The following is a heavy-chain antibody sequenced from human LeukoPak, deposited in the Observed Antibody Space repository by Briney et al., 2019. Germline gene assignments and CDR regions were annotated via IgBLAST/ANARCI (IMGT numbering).Heavy chain of an antibody. J-gene: IGHJ6*03. CDR1: GGTFSSYA. V-gene: IGHV1-69*05. CDR3: ARFSGLYYYMDV. Sequence: ASVKVSCKASGGTFSSYAISWVRQAPGQGLEWIGRIIPIFGTANYAQKFQGRVTITTDESTSTAYMELSSLRSEDTAVYYCARFSGLYYYMDVWGKGTTVTVSS. D-gene: IGHD2-8*02. CDR2: IIPIFGTA.